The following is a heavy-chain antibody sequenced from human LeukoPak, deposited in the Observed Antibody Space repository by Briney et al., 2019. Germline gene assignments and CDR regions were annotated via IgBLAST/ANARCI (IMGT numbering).Heavy chain of an antibody. CDR1: GYTFTSYG. Sequence: GASVKVSCKASGYTFTSYGISWVRQAPGQGLEWMGWISAYNGNTNYAQKLQGRVTMTTDTSTSTAYMELRSLRSDDTAVYYCARDSSIAAAGTGGSDYWGQGTLVTVSS. V-gene: IGHV1-18*01. D-gene: IGHD6-13*01. CDR2: ISAYNGNT. CDR3: ARDSSIAAAGTGGSDY. J-gene: IGHJ4*02.